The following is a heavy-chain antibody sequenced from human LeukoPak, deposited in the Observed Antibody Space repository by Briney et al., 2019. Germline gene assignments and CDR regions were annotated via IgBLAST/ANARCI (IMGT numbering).Heavy chain of an antibody. V-gene: IGHV1-8*01. CDR2: MNPYSGNA. D-gene: IGHD5-12*01. CDR3: ARRYSGVMEGHCDY. Sequence: GASMKVSCKASGYTFSTSDINWVRQATGQGLEWMGWMNPYSGNAGYAQKFQGRVTMTRDTSISAAYMELSSLRSEDTAVYYCARRYSGVMEGHCDYWGQGTLVTVSS. CDR1: GYTFSTSD. J-gene: IGHJ4*02.